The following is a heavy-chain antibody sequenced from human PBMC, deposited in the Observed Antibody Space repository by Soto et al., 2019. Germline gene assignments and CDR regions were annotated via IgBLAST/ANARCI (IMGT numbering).Heavy chain of an antibody. V-gene: IGHV5-10-1*01. CDR1: GYSFTSYW. CDR2: IDPSDSYT. Sequence: GESLKISCKGSGYSFTSYWISWVRQMPGKGLEWMGRIDPSDSYTNYSPSFQGHVTISADKSISTAYLQWSSLKASDTAMYYCARLPLHIAAAGNAAFDIWGQVTMVTV. CDR3: ARLPLHIAAAGNAAFDI. D-gene: IGHD6-13*01. J-gene: IGHJ3*02.